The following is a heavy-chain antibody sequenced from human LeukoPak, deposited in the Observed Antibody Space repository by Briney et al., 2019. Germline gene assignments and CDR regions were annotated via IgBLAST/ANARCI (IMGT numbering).Heavy chain of an antibody. D-gene: IGHD3-22*01. Sequence: ETGGSLRLSCAASGFTFDDYAMHWVRQAPGKGLEWVSGISWNSGSIGYADSVKGRFTISRDNAKNSLYLQMNSLRAEDTALYYCAKGPSYYYDSSGDFDYWGQGTLVTVSS. CDR1: GFTFDDYA. CDR2: ISWNSGSI. CDR3: AKGPSYYYDSSGDFDY. J-gene: IGHJ4*02. V-gene: IGHV3-9*01.